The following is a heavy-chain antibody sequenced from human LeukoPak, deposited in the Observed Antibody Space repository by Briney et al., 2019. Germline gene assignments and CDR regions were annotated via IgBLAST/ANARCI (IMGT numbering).Heavy chain of an antibody. CDR3: ARALSVDSGWFYFHF. D-gene: IGHD6-19*01. CDR2: IRFDASNT. J-gene: IGHJ4*02. CDR1: GFTFRNHG. Sequence: GTSLRLSCAASGFTFRNHGMHWVRQAPGKGLEWLAFIRFDASNTFYAASVKGRSTISRDNSKNTLSLQLNRLKAEDTGLYYCARALSVDSGWFYFHFWGQGALVTVSS. V-gene: IGHV3-33*01.